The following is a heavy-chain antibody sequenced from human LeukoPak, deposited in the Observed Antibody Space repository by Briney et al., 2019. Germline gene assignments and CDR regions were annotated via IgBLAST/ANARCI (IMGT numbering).Heavy chain of an antibody. D-gene: IGHD5-12*01. CDR2: ISGSSSYI. V-gene: IGHV3-21*01. CDR3: ARAEGYGAIDY. Sequence: GGSLRLSCAASGFSFSSHTMNWVRQAPGKGLEWVSSISGSSSYIYYADSVKGRFTISRDNAKNSLYLQMNSPRAEDTALYYCARAEGYGAIDYWGQGTLVTVSS. CDR1: GFSFSSHT. J-gene: IGHJ4*02.